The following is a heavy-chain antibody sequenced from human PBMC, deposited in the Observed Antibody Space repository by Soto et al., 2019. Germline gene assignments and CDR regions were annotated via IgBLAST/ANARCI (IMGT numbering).Heavy chain of an antibody. CDR1: GFTFSSYS. CDR3: ARALESVGIVVVPAAMPGYYYYYMDV. V-gene: IGHV3-21*01. CDR2: ISSSSSYI. J-gene: IGHJ6*03. D-gene: IGHD2-2*01. Sequence: LSLTCAASGFTFSSYSMNWVRQAPGKGLEWVSSISSSSSYIYYADSVKGRFTISRDNAKNSLYLQMNSLRAEDTAVYYCARALESVGIVVVPAAMPGYYYYYMDVWGKGTTVTVSS.